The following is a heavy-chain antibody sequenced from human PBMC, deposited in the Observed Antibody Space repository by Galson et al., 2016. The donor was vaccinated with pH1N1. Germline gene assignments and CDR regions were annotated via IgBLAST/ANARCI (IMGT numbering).Heavy chain of an antibody. CDR1: GFTFSDYW. CDR2: IRQDGGEK. V-gene: IGHV3-7*01. CDR3: ARRYFDH. Sequence: SLRLSCAASGFTFSDYWMQWVRQAPGKGLEWVANIRQDGGEKYYVDSVKGRFTISRDNAKNSLYLQMTSRRAEDTDVYYCARRYFDHWGQGSLVTVSS. D-gene: IGHD1-14*01. J-gene: IGHJ4*02.